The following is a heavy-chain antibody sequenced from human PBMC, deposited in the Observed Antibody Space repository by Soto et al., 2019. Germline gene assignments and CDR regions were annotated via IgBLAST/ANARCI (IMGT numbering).Heavy chain of an antibody. Sequence: QVQLVQSGAEVKKPGASVNVSCKASGYTFTSYGIIWVRQAPGQGLEWMGWISVYNGNTNYAQNLHGRVTMTTDTSTSTAYVVLKSLRSGDTAVYFCVRLWGISSTWFDPGRPTPWTYCYGMDVWGQGTTVTVSS. V-gene: IGHV1-18*01. J-gene: IGHJ6*02. D-gene: IGHD6-13*01. CDR2: ISVYNGNT. CDR3: VRLWGISSTWFDPGRPTPWTYCYGMDV. CDR1: GYTFTSYG.